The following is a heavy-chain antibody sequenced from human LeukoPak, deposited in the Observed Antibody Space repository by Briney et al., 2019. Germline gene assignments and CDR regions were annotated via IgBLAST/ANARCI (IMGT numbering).Heavy chain of an antibody. J-gene: IGHJ4*02. CDR1: GLTFGDYA. D-gene: IGHD5-18*01. CDR3: SRVRGYSYGYGDY. Sequence: PGRSLRLSCTASGLTFGDYAMSWVRQAPGKGLEWVGFIRSKAYGGTTEYAASVKGRFTISRDDSKSIAYLQANSLKTEDTAVYYCSRVRGYSYGYGDYWGQGTLVTVSA. CDR2: IRSKAYGGTT. V-gene: IGHV3-49*04.